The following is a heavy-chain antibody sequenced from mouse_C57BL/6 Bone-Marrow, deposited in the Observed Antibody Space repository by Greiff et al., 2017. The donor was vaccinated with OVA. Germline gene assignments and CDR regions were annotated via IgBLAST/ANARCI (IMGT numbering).Heavy chain of an antibody. D-gene: IGHD1-1*01. CDR3: ARPRHYYGSSYLYYFDY. CDR1: GYTFTSYG. Sequence: QVQLQQSGAELARPGASVKLSCKAYGYTFTSYGISWVKQRTGQGLEWIGEIYPRSGNTYYNEKFKGKATLTADKSSSTAYMELRSLTSEDSAVYFCARPRHYYGSSYLYYFDYWGQGTTLTVSS. J-gene: IGHJ2*01. CDR2: IYPRSGNT. V-gene: IGHV1-81*01.